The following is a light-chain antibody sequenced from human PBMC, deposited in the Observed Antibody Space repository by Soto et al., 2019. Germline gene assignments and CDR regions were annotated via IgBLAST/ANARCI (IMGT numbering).Light chain of an antibody. V-gene: IGKV3-11*01. Sequence: ESVLTQSPATLSLSPGERATLSCRASQSVSRYLAWYQQKPGQAPRLLIYDASNRATGIPARFSGSGSGTDFTLTISSLEPEDFAVYYCQHRTTPFTFGGGTKVQIK. J-gene: IGKJ4*01. CDR2: DAS. CDR3: QHRTTPFT. CDR1: QSVSRY.